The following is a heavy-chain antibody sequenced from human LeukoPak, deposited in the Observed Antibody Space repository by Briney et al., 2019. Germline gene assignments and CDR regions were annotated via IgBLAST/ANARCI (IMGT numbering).Heavy chain of an antibody. CDR1: GFTFSDYY. J-gene: IGHJ4*01. CDR3: ARDGVRYYYDSSGSIRYPYYFDY. D-gene: IGHD3-22*01. CDR2: ISSSGSTI. Sequence: GGSLRLSCAASGFTFSDYYMSWIRQAPGKGLEWVSYISSSGSTIYYADSVKGRFTISRDNAKNSLYLQMNSLRAEDTAVYYCARDGVRYYYDSSGSIRYPYYFDYWGQEPWSPSPQ. V-gene: IGHV3-11*04.